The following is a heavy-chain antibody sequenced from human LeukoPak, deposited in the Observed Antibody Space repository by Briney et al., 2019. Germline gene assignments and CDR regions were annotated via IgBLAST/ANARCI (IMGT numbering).Heavy chain of an antibody. CDR3: ARGLQAYSSSWYALVNWFDP. CDR2: INHRGST. CDR1: GGSFSDYF. Sequence: SETLSLTCAVYGGSFSDYFWSWIRQPPGKGLEWIGEINHRGSTNYNPSLKSRVTISVDTSKNQFSLRLSSVTAADTAVYYCARGLQAYSSSWYALVNWFDPWGQGTPVTVSS. J-gene: IGHJ5*02. V-gene: IGHV4-34*01. D-gene: IGHD6-13*01.